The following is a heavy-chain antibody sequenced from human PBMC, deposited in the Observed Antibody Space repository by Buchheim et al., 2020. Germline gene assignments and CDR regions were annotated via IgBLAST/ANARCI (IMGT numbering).Heavy chain of an antibody. CDR1: GGSISSSNW. D-gene: IGHD3-10*01. V-gene: IGHV4-4*02. CDR3: AQERGGFLWFGELGEDWFDP. Sequence: QVQLQESGPGLVKPSGTLSLTCAVSGGSISSSNWWSWVRQPPGKGLEWIGAIYHSGSTNYNPSLKSRVTISVDKSKNQFSLKLSSVTAADTAVYYCAQERGGFLWFGELGEDWFDPWGQGTL. J-gene: IGHJ5*02. CDR2: IYHSGST.